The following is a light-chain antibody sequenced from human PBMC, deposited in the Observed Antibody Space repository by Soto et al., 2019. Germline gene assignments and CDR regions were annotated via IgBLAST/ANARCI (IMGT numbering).Light chain of an antibody. V-gene: IGKV2D-29*01. J-gene: IGKJ1*01. Sequence: DVVMTRSPLSLSVTPGQPASISCKSSQSLLHTDGKTYLFWYLQKPGQPPQLLIYEASTRFSGVPDRFTGSGSGTDFTLRISRVEVEDVGVYYCMQTIDLPWTFGQGTKVEIK. CDR2: EAS. CDR3: MQTIDLPWT. CDR1: QSLLHTDGKTY.